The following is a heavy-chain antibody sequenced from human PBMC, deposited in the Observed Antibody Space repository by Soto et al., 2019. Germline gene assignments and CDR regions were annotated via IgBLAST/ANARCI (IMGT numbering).Heavy chain of an antibody. CDR2: IYYTGNT. Sequence: QVQLQESGPGLVKPSETLSLTCTVSGASISSNIYYWGWIRQPPGKGLEWIGSIYYTGNTFYNPSLKRRGTLSVDTSENQFSLRLCSVTAADTAVYYCARHSHEDHGDPNWFDPWGQGTRVTVSS. CDR1: GASISSNIYY. V-gene: IGHV4-39*01. D-gene: IGHD4-17*01. J-gene: IGHJ5*02. CDR3: ARHSHEDHGDPNWFDP.